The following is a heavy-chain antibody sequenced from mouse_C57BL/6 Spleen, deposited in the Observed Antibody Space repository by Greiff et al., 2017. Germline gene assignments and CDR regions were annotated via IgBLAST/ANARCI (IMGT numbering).Heavy chain of an antibody. J-gene: IGHJ4*01. Sequence: VQLQQSGAELVRPGASVTLSCKASGYTFTDYEMHWVKQTPVHGLEWIGAIDPETGGTAYNQKFKGKAILTADKSSSTAYMELRCLTSEDSAVDYGTRDYGSSYYAMDYWGQGTSVTVSS. V-gene: IGHV1-15*01. D-gene: IGHD1-1*01. CDR3: TRDYGSSYYAMDY. CDR1: GYTFTDYE. CDR2: IDPETGGT.